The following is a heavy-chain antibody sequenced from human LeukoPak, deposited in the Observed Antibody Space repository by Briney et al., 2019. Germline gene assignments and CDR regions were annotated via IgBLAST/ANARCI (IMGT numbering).Heavy chain of an antibody. CDR1: GFTFSSYT. CDR3: AKDGGLWVSAHWGDS. D-gene: IGHD7-27*01. J-gene: IGHJ4*02. V-gene: IGHV3-23*01. CDR2: ITTSDGNT. Sequence: GGSLRLSCAASGFTFSSYTMSWVRQAPGKGLGWVSTITTSDGNTYYADSVKGRFTVSRDNSKNTLYLQMNSLRAEDTAVYYCAKDGGLWVSAHWGDSWGRGTLVTVSS.